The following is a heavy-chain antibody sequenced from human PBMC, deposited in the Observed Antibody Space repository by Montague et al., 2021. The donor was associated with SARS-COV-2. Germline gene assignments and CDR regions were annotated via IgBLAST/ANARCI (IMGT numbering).Heavy chain of an antibody. D-gene: IGHD1-26*01. V-gene: IGHV4-34*01. CDR2: INHTGST. CDR3: ARGLMSGSCYLGLDY. J-gene: IGHJ4*01. CDR1: GGSFSNKY. Sequence: SETLSLTCAVYGGSFSNKYGTWIRQPPGKGLEWIGEINHTGSTNYKPSLKRRVTISVDTSKNQFSLKVSSVTAADTAVYFCARGLMSGSCYLGLDYWGHGTLVTVSS.